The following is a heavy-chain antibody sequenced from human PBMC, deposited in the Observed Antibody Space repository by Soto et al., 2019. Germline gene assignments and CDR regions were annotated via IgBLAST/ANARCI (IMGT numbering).Heavy chain of an antibody. CDR2: ISGSGGST. CDR1: GFTFSSYA. Sequence: GALRPSCSASGFTFSSYAMSGVRQAAGKGLEWVSAISGSGGSTYYADSVKGRFTISRDNSKNTLYLQMNSLRAEDTAVYYCAKDFSGYNWNPPGPLDPWGQGTLVTVYS. CDR3: AKDFSGYNWNPPGPLDP. J-gene: IGHJ5*02. D-gene: IGHD1-20*01. V-gene: IGHV3-23*01.